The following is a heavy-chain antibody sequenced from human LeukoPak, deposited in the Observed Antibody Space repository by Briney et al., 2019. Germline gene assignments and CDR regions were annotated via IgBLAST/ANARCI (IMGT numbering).Heavy chain of an antibody. D-gene: IGHD2-2*01. Sequence: GGSLRLSCAVSGFTFSSYWMSWVRQVPGKGLEWVANIKYDGSEKYYVESVKGRFTISRDNAKNSLYLQMNSLRAEDTAVYYCARARYCSTTSCSYFENWDQGTLVTVSS. CDR2: IKYDGSEK. V-gene: IGHV3-7*04. CDR1: GFTFSSYW. J-gene: IGHJ4*02. CDR3: ARARYCSTTSCSYFEN.